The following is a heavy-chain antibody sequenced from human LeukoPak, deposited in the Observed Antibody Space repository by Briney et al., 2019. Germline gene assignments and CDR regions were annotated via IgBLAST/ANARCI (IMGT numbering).Heavy chain of an antibody. CDR1: GGTFSSYA. Sequence: GASVKVSCKASGGTFSSYAMSWVRQAPGKGLEWVSAISGSGGSTYYADSVKGRFTISRDNSKNTLYLQMNSLRAEDTAVYYCAKVEGYYYYYYMDVWGKGTTVTVSS. J-gene: IGHJ6*03. V-gene: IGHV3-23*01. CDR3: AKVEGYYYYYYMDV. CDR2: ISGSGGST. D-gene: IGHD5-24*01.